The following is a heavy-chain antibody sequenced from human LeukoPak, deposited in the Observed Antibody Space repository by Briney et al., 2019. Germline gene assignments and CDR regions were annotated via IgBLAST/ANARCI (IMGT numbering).Heavy chain of an antibody. Sequence: GGSLRPSCAASGFTFSSYAMHWVRQAPGKGLEWVAVISYDGSNKYYADSVKGRFTISRDNSKNTLYLQMNSLRAEDTAVYYCARDHERYFDYWGQGTLVTVSS. J-gene: IGHJ4*02. CDR2: ISYDGSNK. CDR1: GFTFSSYA. V-gene: IGHV3-30-3*01. CDR3: ARDHERYFDY.